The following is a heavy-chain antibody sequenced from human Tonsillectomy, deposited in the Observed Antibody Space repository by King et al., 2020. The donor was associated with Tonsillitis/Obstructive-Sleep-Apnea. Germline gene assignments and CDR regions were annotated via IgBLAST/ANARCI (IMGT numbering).Heavy chain of an antibody. CDR3: AREEGGQPIRAYYYYYMDV. Sequence: VQLVESGGGLVKPGGSLRLSCAASGFTFSSYSMNWVRQAPGKGLEWVSSITSSSSYIYYADSVKGRFTISRDNAKNSLYLQMNSLRAEDTAVYYCAREEGGQPIRAYYYYYMDVWGRGTTVTVSS. CDR2: ITSSSSYI. J-gene: IGHJ6*03. CDR1: GFTFSSYS. D-gene: IGHD1-14*01. V-gene: IGHV3-21*01.